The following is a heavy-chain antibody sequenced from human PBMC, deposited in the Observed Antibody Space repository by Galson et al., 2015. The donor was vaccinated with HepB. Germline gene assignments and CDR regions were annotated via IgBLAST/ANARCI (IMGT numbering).Heavy chain of an antibody. CDR3: AKPTFGDYGNGFDI. V-gene: IGHV3-33*03. J-gene: IGHJ3*02. D-gene: IGHD4-17*01. Sequence: SLRLSCAASASGFTFSSYGMHWVRQAPGKGLEWVAVIWYDGSNKYYADSVQGRFTISRDNSKNTLYLEMNSLRAEDTALYYCAKPTFGDYGNGFDIWGQGTMATVSS. CDR2: IWYDGSNK. CDR1: GFTFSSYG.